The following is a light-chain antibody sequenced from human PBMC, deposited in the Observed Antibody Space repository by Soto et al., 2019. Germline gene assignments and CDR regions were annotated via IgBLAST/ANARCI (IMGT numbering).Light chain of an antibody. Sequence: DLQMTQSPSTLSASVGDRVTITCRASQSISTWLAWYQQKPGKTPKLLIYKASSLESGVPSRFSGSGSGTEFTLTISSLQPEDFATYYCQQYNSYPTFGQGTKVEIK. CDR2: KAS. V-gene: IGKV1-5*03. CDR3: QQYNSYPT. J-gene: IGKJ1*01. CDR1: QSISTW.